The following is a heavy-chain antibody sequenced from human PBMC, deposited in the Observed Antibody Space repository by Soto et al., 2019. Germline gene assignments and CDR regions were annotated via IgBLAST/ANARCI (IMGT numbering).Heavy chain of an antibody. CDR1: GGSFSGYY. CDR3: ARGVRLWGIVVVVAARVFDY. V-gene: IGHV4-34*01. J-gene: IGHJ4*02. CDR2: INHSGST. Sequence: KASETLSLTFAVYGGSFSGYYWSWIRQPPGKGLEWIGEINHSGSTNYNPSLKSRVTISVDTSKNQFSLKLSSVTAADTAVYYCARGVRLWGIVVVVAARVFDYWGQGTLVTVSS. D-gene: IGHD2-15*01.